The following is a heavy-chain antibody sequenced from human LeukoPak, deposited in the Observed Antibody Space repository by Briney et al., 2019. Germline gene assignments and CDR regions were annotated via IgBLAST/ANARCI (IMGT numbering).Heavy chain of an antibody. CDR1: GGSISSSSYY. Sequence: PSETLSLTCTVSGGSISSSSYYWGWIRQPPGKGLGWIGSIYYSGSTYYNPSLKSRVTISVDTSKNQFSLKLSSVTAADTAVYYCARGGVIIRGNWFDPWGQGTLVTVSS. CDR3: ARGGVIIRGNWFDP. D-gene: IGHD2-21*01. CDR2: IYYSGST. V-gene: IGHV4-39*07. J-gene: IGHJ5*02.